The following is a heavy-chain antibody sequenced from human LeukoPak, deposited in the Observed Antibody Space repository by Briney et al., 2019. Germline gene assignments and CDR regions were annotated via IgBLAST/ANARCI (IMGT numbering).Heavy chain of an antibody. V-gene: IGHV1-2*02. D-gene: IGHD2-15*01. CDR3: AKVGYCSGGSCSPEYFPH. CDR1: GYTFIGYY. CDR2: INPNSGGT. J-gene: IGHJ1*01. Sequence: GASVKVSCKASGYTFIGYYMHWVRQAPGQGLEWMGWINPNSGGTNYAQKFQGRVTMTRDTSISTAYMELSRLRSDDTAVYYCAKVGYCSGGSCSPEYFPHWGQGTLVTVSS.